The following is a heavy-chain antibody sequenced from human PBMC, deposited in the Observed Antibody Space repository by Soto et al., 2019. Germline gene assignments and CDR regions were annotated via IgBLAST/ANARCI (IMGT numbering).Heavy chain of an antibody. V-gene: IGHV1-8*01. CDR2: MNPNSGNT. D-gene: IGHD6-13*01. Sequence: GTSVKLSCEASGDTFTSYDINWVRQATEQGLEWMGWMNPNSGNTGYAQKFQGRVTMTRNTSISTAYMELSSLRSEDTAVYHCARGIPHLIAAAGTNDYWGQGTLVTSPQ. CDR3: ARGIPHLIAAAGTNDY. CDR1: GDTFTSYD. J-gene: IGHJ4*02.